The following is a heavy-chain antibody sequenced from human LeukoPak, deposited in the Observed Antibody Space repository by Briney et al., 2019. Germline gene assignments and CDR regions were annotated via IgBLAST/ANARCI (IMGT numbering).Heavy chain of an antibody. J-gene: IGHJ4*02. D-gene: IGHD6-25*01. CDR1: GFTFSSYS. CDR3: AQDPRDSSESVC. CDR2: ISGRSGST. Sequence: HAGGSLRLSCAASGFTFSSYSMNWVRQAPGKGLEWVSSISGRSGSTYYSDSVKGRFTISRDNSKNALYLQMTSLRGEDTAVYYCAQDPRDSSESVCWGQGTLVTVSS. V-gene: IGHV3-23*01.